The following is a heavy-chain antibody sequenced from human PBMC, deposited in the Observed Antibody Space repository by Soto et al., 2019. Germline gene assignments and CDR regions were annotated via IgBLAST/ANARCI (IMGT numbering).Heavy chain of an antibody. CDR2: IYYSGST. CDR1: GGSISSYY. Sequence: SETLSLTCTVSGGSISSYYWSWIRQPPRKGLEWIGYIYYSGSTNYNPSLKSRVTISVDTSKNQFSLKLSSVTAADTAVYYCARRSSKKYYYDSSGYWDYWGQGTLVTVSS. D-gene: IGHD3-22*01. J-gene: IGHJ4*02. CDR3: ARRSSKKYYYDSSGYWDY. V-gene: IGHV4-59*01.